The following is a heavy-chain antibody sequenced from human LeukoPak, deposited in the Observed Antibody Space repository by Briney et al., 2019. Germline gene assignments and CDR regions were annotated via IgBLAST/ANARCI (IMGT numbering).Heavy chain of an antibody. V-gene: IGHV1-18*01. D-gene: IGHD3-10*01. CDR2: ISAYNGDT. J-gene: IGHJ4*02. CDR3: ARGKEVITMLRGLKPGYYFDY. CDR1: GYTFTSYG. Sequence: GASVKVSCKASGYTFTSYGISWVRQAPGQGLEWMGWISAYNGDTNYAQNLQGRVTMTTDTFTSTAYMDLRSLRSDDTAVYYCARGKEVITMLRGLKPGYYFDYWGQGTLVTVSS.